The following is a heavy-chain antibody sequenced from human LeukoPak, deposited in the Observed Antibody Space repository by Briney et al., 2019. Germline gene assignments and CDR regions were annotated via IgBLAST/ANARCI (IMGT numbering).Heavy chain of an antibody. CDR2: INHSGST. Sequence: SETLSLTCAVYGGSFSGYYWSWIRQPPGKGLEWIGEINHSGSTNYNPSLKSRVTISEDTSKNQFSLKLSSVTAADTAVYYCARIQQQLSTQLDYWGQGTLVTVSS. CDR1: GGSFSGYY. D-gene: IGHD6-13*01. CDR3: ARIQQQLSTQLDY. J-gene: IGHJ4*02. V-gene: IGHV4-34*01.